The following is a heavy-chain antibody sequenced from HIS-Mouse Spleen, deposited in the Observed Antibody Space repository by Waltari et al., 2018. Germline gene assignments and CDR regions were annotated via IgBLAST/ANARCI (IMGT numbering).Heavy chain of an antibody. CDR1: GGSSSRTRYF. V-gene: IGHV4-39*07. J-gene: IGHJ4*02. Sequence: LHLQASGPGLVEPSATLSLPCTVSGGSSSRTRYFRGCIRQPPGKGLEWIGSIYYSGSTYYNPSLKSRVTISVDTSKNQFSLKLSSVTAADTAVYYCARDPRWNDGIDYWGQGTLVTVSS. CDR3: ARDPRWNDGIDY. CDR2: IYYSGST. D-gene: IGHD1-1*01.